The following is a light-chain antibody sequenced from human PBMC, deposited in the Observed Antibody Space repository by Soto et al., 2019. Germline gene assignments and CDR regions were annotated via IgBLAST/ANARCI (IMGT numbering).Light chain of an antibody. CDR3: SSYTSSSTPLYV. CDR2: NTN. J-gene: IGLJ1*01. V-gene: IGLV8-61*01. Sequence: QTVVTQEPSFSVSPGGTVTLTCGLSSDSVSASHFPSWYQQTPGQAPRTLIYNTNTRSSGVSNRFSGSKSGNTASLTISGLQAEDEADYYCSSYTSSSTPLYVFGTGTKVTVL. CDR1: SDSVSASHF.